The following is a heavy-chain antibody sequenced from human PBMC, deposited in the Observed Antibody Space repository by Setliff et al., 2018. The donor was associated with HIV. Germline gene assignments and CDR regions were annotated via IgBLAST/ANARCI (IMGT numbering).Heavy chain of an antibody. J-gene: IGHJ6*02. V-gene: IGHV1-8*02. D-gene: IGHD6-13*01. CDR2: MNPKSGNS. CDR1: GYTFSSHD. Sequence: ASVKVSCKASGYTFSSHDINWVRQATGQGLEWMGWMNPKSGNSGYAQKFRGRVTMTRNTSISTAYMELRSLTSEDAAVYYCARFLPGYSSSWYFGYSYYGMDVWGQGTTVTVSS. CDR3: ARFLPGYSSSWYFGYSYYGMDV.